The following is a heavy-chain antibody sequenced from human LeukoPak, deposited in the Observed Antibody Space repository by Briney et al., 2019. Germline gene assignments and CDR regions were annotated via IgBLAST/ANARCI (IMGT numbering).Heavy chain of an antibody. CDR1: GYTFTSYG. Sequence: GASVKVSCKASGYTFTSYGISWVRQAPGQGLEWMGWISVYNGNTSYAQKLQGRVTMTTDTSTSTAYMELRSLRSGDTAVYYCARPGNYGETLDAFDIWGQGTMVTVSS. V-gene: IGHV1-18*01. D-gene: IGHD4-17*01. J-gene: IGHJ3*02. CDR3: ARPGNYGETLDAFDI. CDR2: ISVYNGNT.